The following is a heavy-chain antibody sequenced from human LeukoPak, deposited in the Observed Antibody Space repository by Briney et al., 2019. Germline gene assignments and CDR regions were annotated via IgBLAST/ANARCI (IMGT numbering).Heavy chain of an antibody. CDR3: AREQWELNFDY. CDR1: GGSISSYY. V-gene: IGHV4-59*01. D-gene: IGHD1-26*01. CDR2: IYYSGRN. Sequence: PSXTLSLTCTVSGGSISSYYWSWIRQPPGKGLEWIGYIYYSGRNNYNPSLKRGVNITVEKSKNQFSLKLSSVTAADTAVYYCAREQWELNFDYWGQGTLVTVSS. J-gene: IGHJ4*02.